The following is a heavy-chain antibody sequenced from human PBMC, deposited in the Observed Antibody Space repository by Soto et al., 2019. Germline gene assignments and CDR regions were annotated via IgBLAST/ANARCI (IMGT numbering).Heavy chain of an antibody. CDR3: ASSPTYGDYRFDS. CDR2: ISHSGTT. Sequence: SETLSLTCAVLDGSFSDYYWIWIRQPPGKGLEWIGEISHSGTTNYNPSLKSRVTISVDTSKSRFSLTLTSVTATDAAVYYCASSPTYGDYRFDSWGQGTLVTVSS. J-gene: IGHJ4*02. D-gene: IGHD4-17*01. V-gene: IGHV4-34*01. CDR1: DGSFSDYY.